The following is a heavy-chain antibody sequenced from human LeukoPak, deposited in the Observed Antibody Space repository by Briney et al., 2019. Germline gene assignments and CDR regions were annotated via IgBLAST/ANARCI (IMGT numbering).Heavy chain of an antibody. Sequence: PSETLSLTCTVSGGSISSGDYYWSWIRQPPGKGLEWIGYIYYSGSTNYNPSLKSRVTISVDTSKNQFSLKLSSVTAADTAVYYCARRLERRGWFDPWGQGTLVTVSS. V-gene: IGHV4-61*08. CDR3: ARRLERRGWFDP. CDR1: GGSISSGDYY. CDR2: IYYSGST. D-gene: IGHD1-1*01. J-gene: IGHJ5*02.